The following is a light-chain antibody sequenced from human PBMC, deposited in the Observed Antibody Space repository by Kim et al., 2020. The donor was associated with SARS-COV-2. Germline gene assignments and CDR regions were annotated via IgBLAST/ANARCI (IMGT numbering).Light chain of an antibody. CDR3: QHYSTLLSVT. CDR1: DDIGNY. J-gene: IGKJ4*01. CDR2: DAS. Sequence: GDRITITCQASDDIGNYLNWYQQRLGKAPKLLVYDASNLEAEVPSRFSGSGSGTDFSLTISGLQTEDFATYYCQHYSTLLSVTFGGGTK. V-gene: IGKV1-33*01.